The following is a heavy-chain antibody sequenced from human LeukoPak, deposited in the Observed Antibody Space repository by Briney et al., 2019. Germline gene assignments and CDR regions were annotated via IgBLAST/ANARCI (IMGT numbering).Heavy chain of an antibody. CDR3: ARYRNLYYDSSGYYPPDY. V-gene: IGHV5-51*01. J-gene: IGHJ4*02. D-gene: IGHD3-22*01. CDR2: IYPGDSGT. Sequence: GESLKISCKGSGYSFTSYWIGWVRQMPGKGLEWMGIIYPGDSGTRYSPSFQGQVTISADKSISTAYLQWSSLKASDTAMYYCARYRNLYYDSSGYYPPDYWGQGTLVTVSS. CDR1: GYSFTSYW.